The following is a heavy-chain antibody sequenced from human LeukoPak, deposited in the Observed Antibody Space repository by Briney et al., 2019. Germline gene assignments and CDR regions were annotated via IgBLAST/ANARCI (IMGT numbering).Heavy chain of an antibody. CDR1: GGSISSYY. V-gene: IGHV4-59*01. CDR2: IYYSGST. D-gene: IGHD1-7*01. CDR3: ARDNWNYGSSMDV. J-gene: IGHJ6*02. Sequence: ESGPGLVKPSGTLSLTCTVSGGSISSYYWSWIRQPPGKGLEWIGYIYYSGSTNYNPSLKSRVTISVDTSKNQFSLKLSSVTAADTAVYYCARDNWNYGSSMDVWGQGTTVTVSS.